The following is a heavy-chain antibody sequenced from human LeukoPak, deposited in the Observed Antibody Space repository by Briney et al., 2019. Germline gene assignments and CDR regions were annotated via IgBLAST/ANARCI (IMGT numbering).Heavy chain of an antibody. V-gene: IGHV3-33*01. CDR3: ARARMVGGTTYYFAY. J-gene: IGHJ4*02. CDR1: GFTFRDYG. Sequence: PGGSLRLSCVASGFTFRDYGMHWVRQAPGKGLEWVALIWYDGTTKDYADSVKGRFTISRDNSKSTLYLQMNSLRAEDTAVYYCARARMVGGTTYYFAYWGQGTLVTVSS. D-gene: IGHD1-26*01. CDR2: IWYDGTTK.